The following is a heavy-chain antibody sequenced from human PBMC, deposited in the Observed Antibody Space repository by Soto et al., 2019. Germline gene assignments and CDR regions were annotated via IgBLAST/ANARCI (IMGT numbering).Heavy chain of an antibody. J-gene: IGHJ6*03. D-gene: IGHD1-7*01. CDR2: IYYSGST. Sequence: SETLSLTCTVSGGSISSSSYYWGWIRQPPGKGLEWIGSIYYSGSTYYNPSLKSRVTISVDTSKNQFSLKLSSVTAADTAVYYCARRRITGTIYMDVWGKGTTVTVSS. CDR1: GGSISSSSYY. V-gene: IGHV4-39*01. CDR3: ARRRITGTIYMDV.